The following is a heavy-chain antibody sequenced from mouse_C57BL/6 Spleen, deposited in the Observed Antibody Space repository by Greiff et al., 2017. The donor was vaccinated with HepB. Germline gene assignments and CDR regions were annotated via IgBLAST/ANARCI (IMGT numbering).Heavy chain of an antibody. D-gene: IGHD2-5*01. J-gene: IGHJ4*01. V-gene: IGHV1-15*01. Sequence: QVQLQQSGAELVRPGASVTLSCKASGYTFTDYEMHWVKQTPVHGLEWIGAIDPETGGTAYNQKFKGKAILTADKSSSTAYMELRSLTSEDSAVYYCTFAYYSNYGYAMDYWGQGTSVTVSS. CDR3: TFAYYSNYGYAMDY. CDR1: GYTFTDYE. CDR2: IDPETGGT.